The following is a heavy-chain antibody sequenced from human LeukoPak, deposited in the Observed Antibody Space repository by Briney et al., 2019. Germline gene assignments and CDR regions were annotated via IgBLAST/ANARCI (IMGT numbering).Heavy chain of an antibody. D-gene: IGHD1-26*01. V-gene: IGHV3-30*18. CDR3: AKETFFSGSYYAY. J-gene: IGHJ4*02. CDR2: ISYDGSNK. Sequence: GGSLRLSCAASGFTFSSYGMHWVRQAPGKGLEWVAVISYDGSNKYYADSVKGRFTISRDNSKNTLYLQMNSLRAEDTAVYYRAKETFFSGSYYAYWGQGTLVTVSS. CDR1: GFTFSSYG.